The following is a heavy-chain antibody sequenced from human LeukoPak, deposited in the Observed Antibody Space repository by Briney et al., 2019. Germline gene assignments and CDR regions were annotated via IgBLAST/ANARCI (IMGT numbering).Heavy chain of an antibody. Sequence: PSETLSLTCTVSGGSISSYYLSWIRQPPGKGLEWIGYIFYSGSTNYNPSLKSRVTISVDTSKNQFSLKLSSVTAADTAVYYCARKTRSDAFDIWGQGTMVTVSS. V-gene: IGHV4-59*08. CDR3: ARKTRSDAFDI. J-gene: IGHJ3*02. CDR2: IFYSGST. CDR1: GGSISSYY. D-gene: IGHD4-11*01.